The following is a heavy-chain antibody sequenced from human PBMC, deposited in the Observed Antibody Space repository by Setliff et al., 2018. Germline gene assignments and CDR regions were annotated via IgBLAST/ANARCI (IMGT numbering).Heavy chain of an antibody. CDR3: SRLVRYCSKTTCQTASGSEL. CDR2: ISVYTGNT. J-gene: IGHJ4*02. CDR1: GYTFSHSG. Sequence: ASVKVSCKASGYTFSHSGITWVRQAPGQGLEWMGWISVYTGNTNYAPKLQGRVTMTTDASTSTAYMELRGLKSDDTAVYYCSRLVRYCSKTTCQTASGSELWGQGTLVTVSS. V-gene: IGHV1-18*01. D-gene: IGHD2-8*01.